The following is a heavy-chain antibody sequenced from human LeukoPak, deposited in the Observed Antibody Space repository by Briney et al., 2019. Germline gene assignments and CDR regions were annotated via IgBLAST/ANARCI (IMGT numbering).Heavy chain of an antibody. CDR1: GFTFNNYG. J-gene: IGHJ1*01. V-gene: IGHV3-23*01. Sequence: PGGSLRLSCVASGFTFNNYGMIWVRRAPGKGLEWVAGINAGGSHSYYADSVNGRFTSSRDNSKNTLYLQMNSLTVEDTAIYFCAKVRFGSGIYGGSDSWGQGAHVTVSS. CDR3: AKVRFGSGIYGGSDS. CDR2: INAGGSHS. D-gene: IGHD3-10*01.